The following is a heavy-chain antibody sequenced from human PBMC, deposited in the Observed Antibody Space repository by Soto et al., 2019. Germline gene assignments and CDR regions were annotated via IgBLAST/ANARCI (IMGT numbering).Heavy chain of an antibody. Sequence: QVQLQQWGAGLLKPSETLSLTCAVYGGSFSGYYWSWIRQTPGKGLEWIGEINDSGSTNYNPSLKSRVTILGDTPKNQFSLKLSSVTAADTAVYYCARGLLLWFGELSRRGGYYYYMDVWGKGTTVTGSS. CDR3: ARGLLLWFGELSRRGGYYYYMDV. J-gene: IGHJ6*03. CDR1: GGSFSGYY. V-gene: IGHV4-34*01. CDR2: INDSGST. D-gene: IGHD3-10*01.